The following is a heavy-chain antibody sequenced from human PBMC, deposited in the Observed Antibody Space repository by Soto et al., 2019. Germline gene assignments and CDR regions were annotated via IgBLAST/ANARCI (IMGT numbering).Heavy chain of an antibody. CDR2: ISAYNGNT. CDR3: ARVKTSGYHNWFDP. CDR1: GYTFTSYG. Sequence: GASVKVSCKASGYTFTSYGISWVRQAPGQGLEWMGWISAYNGNTNYAQKLQGRVTMTTDTSTSTAYMELRSLRSDDTAVYYCARVKTSGYHNWFDPGAREPWSPSPQ. D-gene: IGHD3-22*01. V-gene: IGHV1-18*01. J-gene: IGHJ5*02.